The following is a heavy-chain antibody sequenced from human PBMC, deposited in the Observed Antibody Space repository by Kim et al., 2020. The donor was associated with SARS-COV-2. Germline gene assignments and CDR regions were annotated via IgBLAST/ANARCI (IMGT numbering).Heavy chain of an antibody. CDR3: ARWVMGRFFDY. J-gene: IGHJ4*02. D-gene: IGHD3-10*01. Sequence: KNYVDSVKGRFTISRDNAKNSLYLQMNSLGAGGTAVYYCARWVMGRFFDYWGQGTLVTVSS. CDR2: K. V-gene: IGHV3-7*03.